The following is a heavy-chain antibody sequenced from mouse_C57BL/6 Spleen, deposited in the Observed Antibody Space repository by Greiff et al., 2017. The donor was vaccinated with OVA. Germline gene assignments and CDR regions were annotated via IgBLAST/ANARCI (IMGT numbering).Heavy chain of an antibody. CDR3: ARRWLLPFDY. V-gene: IGHV1-59*01. CDR1: GYTFTSYW. Sequence: QVQLKQSGAELVRPGTSVKLSCKASGYTFTSYWMHWVKQRPGQGLEWIGVIDPSDSYTNYNQKFKGKATLTVDTSSSTAYMQLSSLTSEDSAVYYCARRWLLPFDYWGQGTTLTVSS. D-gene: IGHD2-3*01. CDR2: IDPSDSYT. J-gene: IGHJ2*01.